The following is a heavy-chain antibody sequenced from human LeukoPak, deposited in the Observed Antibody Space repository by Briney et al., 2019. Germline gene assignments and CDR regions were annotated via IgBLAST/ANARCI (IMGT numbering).Heavy chain of an antibody. CDR1: GYSISSGYY. J-gene: IGHJ4*02. V-gene: IGHV4-38-2*01. CDR3: ARGGELRYFDY. CDR2: AYHSGNR. Sequence: SETLSLTCAVSGYSISSGYYWSWIRQPPGRELEWIATAYHSGNRYYNPSLRSRVTISVDTSENQFSLSVNTVIAADTALYFCARGGELRYFDYWGQGTLVTVSS. D-gene: IGHD3-9*01.